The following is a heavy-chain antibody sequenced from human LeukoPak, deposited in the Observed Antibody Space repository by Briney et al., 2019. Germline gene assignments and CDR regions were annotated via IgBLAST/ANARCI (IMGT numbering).Heavy chain of an antibody. CDR3: ARDRTRYFDWPPLQY. V-gene: IGHV3-30*04. D-gene: IGHD3-9*01. J-gene: IGHJ4*02. CDR2: ISYDGSNK. Sequence: GRSLRLSCAASGFTFSSYAMHWVRQAPGKGLEWVAVISYDGSNKYYADSVKGRFTISRDNSKNTLYLQMNSLRAEDTAVYYCARDRTRYFDWPPLQYWGQGTLVTVSS. CDR1: GFTFSSYA.